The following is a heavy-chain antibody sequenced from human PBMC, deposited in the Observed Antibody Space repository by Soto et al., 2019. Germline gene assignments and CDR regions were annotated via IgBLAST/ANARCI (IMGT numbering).Heavy chain of an antibody. D-gene: IGHD3-10*01. CDR1: SGSISSSNW. CDR2: IYHSGST. Sequence: QVQLQESGPGLVKPSGTLSLTCAVSSGSISSSNWWSWVRQPPGKGLEWIGEIYHSGSTNYNPSLTSRVTISVDKSKNQFSLKLSSVTAADTAVYYCARGKTYYYGSGSYWNNWFDPWGQGTLVTVSS. J-gene: IGHJ5*02. V-gene: IGHV4-4*02. CDR3: ARGKTYYYGSGSYWNNWFDP.